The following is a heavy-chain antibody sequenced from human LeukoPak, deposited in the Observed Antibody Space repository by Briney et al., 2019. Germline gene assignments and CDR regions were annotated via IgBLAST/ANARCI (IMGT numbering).Heavy chain of an antibody. CDR3: ARHTYYDASGSFDY. CDR2: ISGGSGGT. CDR1: EFTFSSYA. V-gene: IGHV3-23*01. D-gene: IGHD3-22*01. Sequence: PGGSLRLSCAASEFTFSSYAMSWVRQAPGKGLEWVSTISGGSGGTYYADSVKGRFTISRDNSKNTLYLHMNSLSAEDTALYYCARHTYYDASGSFDYWGQGTLVTVSS. J-gene: IGHJ4*02.